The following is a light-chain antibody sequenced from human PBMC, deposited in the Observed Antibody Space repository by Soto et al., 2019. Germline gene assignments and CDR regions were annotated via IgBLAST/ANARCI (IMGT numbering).Light chain of an antibody. CDR1: SSEVGGYNY. Sequence: QSALTQPRSVSGSPGQSVTISCTGTSSEVGGYNYVSWYQHHPGKAPKVMIYDVSKRPSGVPDRFSGSKSGNTASLTISGLQAEDEADYHCCSYAGSHIVIFGGGTKLTVL. CDR3: CSYAGSHIVI. J-gene: IGLJ2*01. V-gene: IGLV2-11*01. CDR2: DVS.